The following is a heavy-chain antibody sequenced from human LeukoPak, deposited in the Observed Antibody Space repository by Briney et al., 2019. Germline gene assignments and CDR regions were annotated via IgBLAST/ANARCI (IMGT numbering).Heavy chain of an antibody. CDR3: ARDNGATGWIY. V-gene: IGHV3-7*05. CDR1: GFTFSTYW. CDR2: INKEGSEK. Sequence: GGSLRLSCAASGFTFSTYWMSWVRQAPGKGLEWVANINKEGSEKHYVDSVKGRFTISRDNAKNSLYLQMNSLRADDSAVYYCARDNGATGWIYSGQGTLVTVSS. D-gene: IGHD6-19*01. J-gene: IGHJ4*02.